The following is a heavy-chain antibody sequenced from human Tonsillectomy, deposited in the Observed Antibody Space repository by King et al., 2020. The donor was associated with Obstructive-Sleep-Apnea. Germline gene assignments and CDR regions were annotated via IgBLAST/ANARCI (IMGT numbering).Heavy chain of an antibody. D-gene: IGHD5-24*01. V-gene: IGHV3-30-3*01. Sequence: VQLVESGGGVVQPGRSLRLSCAASEFSFSTYAMHWVRQAPGKGLEWVAIISYDGGNHNFADSVTGRFTISRDNSRNTLYLQMDSLRPEDTAMYYCASGTDGYSYFYFWGQGTLVTVSS. J-gene: IGHJ4*02. CDR2: ISYDGGNH. CDR3: ASGTDGYSYFYF. CDR1: EFSFSTYA.